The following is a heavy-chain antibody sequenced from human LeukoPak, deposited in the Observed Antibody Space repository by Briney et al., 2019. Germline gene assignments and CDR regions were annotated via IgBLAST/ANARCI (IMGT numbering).Heavy chain of an antibody. CDR3: ASSGGDYYCSDHFDY. J-gene: IGHJ4*02. D-gene: IGHD3-10*01. V-gene: IGHV1-69*05. CDR1: GCTFSSYA. CDR2: INPIFGTA. Sequence: GASVKVSCKASGCTFSSYAMSWVRQAPGQGLEWMGGINPIFGTANYAQKFQGRVTITTDESTSTVYIEMNSLRSEDTAVYYCASSGGDYYCSDHFDYWGQGTLVTVSS.